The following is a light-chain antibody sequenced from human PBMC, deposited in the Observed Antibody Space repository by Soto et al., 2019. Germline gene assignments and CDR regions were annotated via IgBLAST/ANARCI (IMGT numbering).Light chain of an antibody. CDR1: SSDVGGYNY. CDR2: DVS. Sequence: QSALTQPRSVSGSPGQSVTISRTGTSSDVGGYNYVSWYQQHPGKAPKLMIYDVSKRPSGVPDRFSGSKSGNTASLTISGLQAEDEADYYCCSYAGSPYVLGTGTKVTVL. V-gene: IGLV2-11*01. CDR3: CSYAGSPYV. J-gene: IGLJ1*01.